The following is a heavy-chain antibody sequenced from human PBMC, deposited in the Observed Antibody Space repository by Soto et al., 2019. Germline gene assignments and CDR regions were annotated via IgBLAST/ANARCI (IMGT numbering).Heavy chain of an antibody. CDR3: ATDPDSSGYYDMDV. D-gene: IGHD6-19*01. CDR1: GFTFSDYY. CDR2: ITSGGTV. J-gene: IGHJ6*02. V-gene: IGHV3-11*01. Sequence: QVQLVESGGGLVKPGGSLRLSCAASGFTFSDYYMTWIRQAPGKGLEWVSSITSGGTVYYADSVKGRFTISRDNANNSLYLQLNSLRAEDTAVYYCATDPDSSGYYDMDVWGQGTTVTVSS.